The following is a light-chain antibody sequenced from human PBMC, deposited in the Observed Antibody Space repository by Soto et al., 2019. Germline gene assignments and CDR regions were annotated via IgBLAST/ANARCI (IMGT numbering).Light chain of an antibody. CDR1: QSVSSY. CDR3: QQRSNWLRT. CDR2: DAS. V-gene: IGKV3-11*01. J-gene: IGKJ1*01. Sequence: EIVLTQSPATLSLSPGEKATISCRPSQSVSSYLAWYQQKPGQAPRLLIYDASNRATGIPARFSGSGSGTDFTLTISSLEPEDFAVYYCQQRSNWLRTFGQGTKV.